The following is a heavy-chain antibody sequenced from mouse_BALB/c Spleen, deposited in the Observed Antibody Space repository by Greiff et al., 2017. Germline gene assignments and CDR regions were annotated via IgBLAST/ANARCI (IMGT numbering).Heavy chain of an antibody. V-gene: IGHV1-80*01. D-gene: IGHD5-1*01. CDR1: GYAFSSYW. J-gene: IGHJ4*01. Sequence: VQLQQSGAELVRPGSSVKISCKASGYAFSSYWMNWVKQRPGQGLEWIGQIYPGDGDTNYNGKFKGKATLTADKSSSTAYMQLSSLTSEDSAVYVCARGLPTHYYAMDYWGQGTSVTVSS. CDR3: ARGLPTHYYAMDY. CDR2: IYPGDGDT.